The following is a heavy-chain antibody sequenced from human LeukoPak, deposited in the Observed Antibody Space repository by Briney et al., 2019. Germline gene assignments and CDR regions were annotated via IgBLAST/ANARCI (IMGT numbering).Heavy chain of an antibody. CDR1: GFTFSSYH. D-gene: IGHD3-10*01. V-gene: IGHV3-23*01. CDR3: AKSMDRGAAPDAFDI. CDR2: ISGSGGST. Sequence: GGSLRLSCAASGFTFSSYHMNWVRQAPGKGLEWVSAISGSGGSTYYADSVKGRFTISRDNSKNTLYLQMNSLRAEDTAIYYCAKSMDRGAAPDAFDIWGQGTMVTVSS. J-gene: IGHJ3*02.